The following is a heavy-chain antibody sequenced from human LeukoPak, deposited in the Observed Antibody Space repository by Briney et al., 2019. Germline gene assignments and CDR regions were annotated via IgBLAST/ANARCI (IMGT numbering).Heavy chain of an antibody. Sequence: PSETLSLTCAVYGGSFSGYYWSWIRQPPGKGLEWIGEINHSGSTNYNPSLESRVTISVDTSKNQFSLKLSSVTAADTAVYYCARWRDYDFWSGPRDNWFDPWGQGTLVTVSS. V-gene: IGHV4-34*01. CDR3: ARWRDYDFWSGPRDNWFDP. D-gene: IGHD3-3*01. CDR1: GGSFSGYY. J-gene: IGHJ5*02. CDR2: INHSGST.